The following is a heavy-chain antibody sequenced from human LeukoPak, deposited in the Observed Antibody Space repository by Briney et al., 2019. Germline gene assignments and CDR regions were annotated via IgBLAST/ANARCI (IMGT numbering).Heavy chain of an antibody. V-gene: IGHV4-34*01. CDR3: ARSYYGSGRGWFDP. CDR2: INRSGST. Sequence: PSETLSLTCAVYGGTFSGYYWSWIRQPPGKGLEWIGEINRSGSTNYNPSPMSRVTIFANTTKKQISLKLSCVTAADAAVYYCARSYYGSGRGWFDPWGQGTLVTVSS. J-gene: IGHJ5*02. D-gene: IGHD3-10*01. CDR1: GGTFSGYY.